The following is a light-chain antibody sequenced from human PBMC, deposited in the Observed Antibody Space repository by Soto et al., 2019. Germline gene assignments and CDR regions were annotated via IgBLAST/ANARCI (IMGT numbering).Light chain of an antibody. J-gene: IGKJ5*01. CDR3: QQAYSFPIT. CDR1: QGISNC. Sequence: DIQMTQSPSSVSASIGDRVTVTCRASQGISNCLAWYQQKPGKAPKFLISAASSLQSGVPSRFSGSGSGTDFTLNISSLQTEDFATYYCQQAYSFPITFGQGTRLEIK. V-gene: IGKV1-12*01. CDR2: AAS.